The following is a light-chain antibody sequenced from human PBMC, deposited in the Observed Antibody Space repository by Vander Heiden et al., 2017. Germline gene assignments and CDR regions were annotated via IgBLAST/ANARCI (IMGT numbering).Light chain of an antibody. Sequence: QSVLTQPPPASGTPGRRVTISCSGSSSSIGTNTVNWYQQLPGPAPKLLTYSNNQRPSGVPDRFSGSKSGTSASLAISGLQSEDEADYDCAAWDDSLNGPHVVFGGGTKLTVL. V-gene: IGLV1-44*01. CDR3: AAWDDSLNGPHVV. CDR1: SSSIGTNT. CDR2: SNN. J-gene: IGLJ2*01.